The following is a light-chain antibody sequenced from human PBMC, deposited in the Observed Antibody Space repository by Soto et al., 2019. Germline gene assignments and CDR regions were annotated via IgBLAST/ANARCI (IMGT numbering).Light chain of an antibody. CDR1: RGSIDSNY. V-gene: IGLV6-57*01. J-gene: IGLJ2*01. CDR3: QSYDSSNQEG. Sequence: NFMLTQPHSVSESPGKTVTISCTRSRGSIDSNYVQWYQQRPGSSPTTVIYEDNQRPSGVPDRFSGSIDISSNSASLTISGLRSEGEADYYCQSYDSSNQEGFGGGTKVTVL. CDR2: EDN.